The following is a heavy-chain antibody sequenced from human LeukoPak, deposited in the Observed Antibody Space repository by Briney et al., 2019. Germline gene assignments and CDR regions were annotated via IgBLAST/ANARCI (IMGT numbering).Heavy chain of an antibody. D-gene: IGHD6-13*01. CDR3: ARRGRAAAGPKPFDY. J-gene: IGHJ4*02. CDR2: ISYSGDI. V-gene: IGHV4-59*12. Sequence: SETLSLTCTVSGGSISSDYWTWIRQPPGKGLERIGYISYSGDINYNPSLKSRVTISVDTSKNQFSLKLSSVTAADTAVYYCARRGRAAAGPKPFDYWGQGTLVTVSS. CDR1: GGSISSDY.